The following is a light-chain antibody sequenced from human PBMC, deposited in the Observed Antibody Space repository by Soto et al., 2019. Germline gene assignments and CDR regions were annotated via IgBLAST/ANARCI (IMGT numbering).Light chain of an antibody. CDR1: QTVSSNY. V-gene: IGKV3-20*01. J-gene: IGKJ4*01. Sequence: EIILTQSPDTLSLSPGERATLSCRASQTVSSNYLAWCWQRPSQAPGPLIYSASTRAAGIADRFSGSGSGSDFTLTITRLEPEASAVYYCQQYGSSRLTFGGGTKVDIK. CDR2: SAS. CDR3: QQYGSSRLT.